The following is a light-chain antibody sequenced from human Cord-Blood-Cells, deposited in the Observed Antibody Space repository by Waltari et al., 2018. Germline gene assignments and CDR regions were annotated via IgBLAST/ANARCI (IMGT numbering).Light chain of an antibody. CDR1: QSISSY. V-gene: IGKV1-39*01. Sequence: DIQMTQSPSSLSASVGDRVTITCRASQSISSYLNWYQQKPGKAPKRLIYAASSLQSGVPSRFSGSGSWTECTLTISSLQPEDFSTYYCQQSYSTPRTFGQGTKVEIK. CDR2: AAS. CDR3: QQSYSTPRT. J-gene: IGKJ1*01.